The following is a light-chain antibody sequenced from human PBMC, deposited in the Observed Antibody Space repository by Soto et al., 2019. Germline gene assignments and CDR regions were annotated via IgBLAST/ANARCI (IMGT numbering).Light chain of an antibody. CDR3: QQRSNWLT. Sequence: EIVLTQSPATLSLSPGERATLSCRASQSVSSYLAWYQQKPGQAPRLLIYDASNRATGIPARFSGSGSGTDFTLTIRSLEPEYFAVYYCQQRSNWLTFGQGTRLEIK. J-gene: IGKJ5*01. CDR2: DAS. V-gene: IGKV3-11*01. CDR1: QSVSSY.